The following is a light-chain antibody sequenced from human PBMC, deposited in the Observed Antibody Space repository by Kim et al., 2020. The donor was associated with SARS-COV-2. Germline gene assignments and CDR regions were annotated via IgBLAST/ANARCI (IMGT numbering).Light chain of an antibody. CDR2: KDN. Sequence: PGQQARITCYDYKLGDKYVSWYQQKPGQSPVVVIYKDNQRPSGIPERFSGSNYGNTATLTISGTQAMDEADYYCQAWDSSTHNYVFGAGTKVTVL. V-gene: IGLV3-1*01. CDR3: QAWDSSTHNYV. J-gene: IGLJ1*01. CDR1: KLGDKY.